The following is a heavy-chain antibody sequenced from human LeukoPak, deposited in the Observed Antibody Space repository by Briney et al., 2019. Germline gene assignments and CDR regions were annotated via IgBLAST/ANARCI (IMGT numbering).Heavy chain of an antibody. Sequence: SETLSLTCTVSGGSISSRTYYWAWIRQPPGQGLEWIGSIYYSGNTYYNASLESQVSISIDTSKNQFSLRLTSVTAADTAVYYCARQTGSGLFILPGGQGTLVTVSS. J-gene: IGHJ4*02. CDR1: GGSISSRTYY. CDR2: IYYSGNT. V-gene: IGHV4-39*01. D-gene: IGHD3/OR15-3a*01. CDR3: ARQTGSGLFILP.